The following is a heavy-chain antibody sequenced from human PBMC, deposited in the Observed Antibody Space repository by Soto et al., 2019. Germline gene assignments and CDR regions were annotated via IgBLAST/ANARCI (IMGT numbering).Heavy chain of an antibody. CDR1: GFTFSTYG. V-gene: IGHV3-33*01. D-gene: IGHD3-16*01. J-gene: IGHJ4*02. Sequence: GGSLRLSCAASGFTFSTYGMHWVRQAPGKGLEWVTLILYDGSNKYYADSVKGRFTISRDNSKNTLYLQMNSLRAEDTAVYYCARDLRKGSYFDYWGQGTLVTVSS. CDR2: ILYDGSNK. CDR3: ARDLRKGSYFDY.